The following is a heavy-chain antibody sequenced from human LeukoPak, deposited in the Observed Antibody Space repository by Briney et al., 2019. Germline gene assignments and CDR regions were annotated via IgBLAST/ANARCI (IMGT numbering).Heavy chain of an antibody. J-gene: IGHJ6*02. CDR3: ARDPGHLSYGMDV. Sequence: GGSLRLSCAASGFTFSSYAMHWVRQAPGKGLEWVAVISYDGSNKYYADSVKGRFTISRDNSKNTLYLRMNSLRAEDTAVYYCARDPGHLSYGMDVWGQGTTVTVSS. CDR1: GFTFSSYA. V-gene: IGHV3-30-3*01. D-gene: IGHD3-10*01. CDR2: ISYDGSNK.